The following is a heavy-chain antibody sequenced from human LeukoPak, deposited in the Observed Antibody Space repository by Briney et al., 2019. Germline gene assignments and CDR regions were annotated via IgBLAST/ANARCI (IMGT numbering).Heavy chain of an antibody. CDR3: ARDFKLGYYFDY. D-gene: IGHD3-16*01. J-gene: IGHJ4*02. CDR1: GFTFSSYW. Sequence: GGSLRLSCAASGFTFSSYWMHWVRQAPGKGLVWVSRINSDGSSTSYADSVKGRFTISRDNAKNTLYLQMNSLRAEDTAVYHCARDFKLGYYFDYWGQGTLVTVSS. CDR2: INSDGSST. V-gene: IGHV3-74*01.